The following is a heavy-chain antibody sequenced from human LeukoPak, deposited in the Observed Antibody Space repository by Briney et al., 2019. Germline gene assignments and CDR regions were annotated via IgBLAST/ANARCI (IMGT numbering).Heavy chain of an antibody. Sequence: GRSLRLSCAASGFTFSSYAMSWVRQAPGKGLEWVSAISGSGGSTHYADSVKGRFTISRDNSKNTLYLQMNSLRAEDTAVYYCAKDPHSPYCSGGSCYSDYWGQGTLVTVSS. CDR3: AKDPHSPYCSGGSCYSDY. D-gene: IGHD2-15*01. CDR2: ISGSGGST. CDR1: GFTFSSYA. J-gene: IGHJ4*02. V-gene: IGHV3-23*01.